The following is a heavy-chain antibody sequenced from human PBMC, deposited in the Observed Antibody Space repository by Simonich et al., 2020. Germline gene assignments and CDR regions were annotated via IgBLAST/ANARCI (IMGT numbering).Heavy chain of an antibody. CDR1: GYTFTGYY. CDR3: ARGGVRSSSWYWYFDL. V-gene: IGHV1-2*02. J-gene: IGHJ2*01. D-gene: IGHD6-13*01. Sequence: QVQLVQSGAEVKKPGASVKVSCKASGYTFTGYYMHWVRQAPEQGLDGMGWNNPHRGGTNCAKKFQVRVPMTRDTSTSAAYMELSRLRADDTAVYYCARGGVRSSSWYWYFDLWGRGTLVTVSS. CDR2: NNPHRGGT.